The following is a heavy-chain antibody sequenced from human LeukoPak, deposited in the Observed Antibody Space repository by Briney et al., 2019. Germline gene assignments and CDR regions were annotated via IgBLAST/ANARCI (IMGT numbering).Heavy chain of an antibody. CDR1: GFTFSSYS. D-gene: IGHD4-17*01. CDR2: ISSSSSYI. J-gene: IGHJ3*02. V-gene: IGHV3-21*01. CDR3: ARDLLYGDYVGAFDI. Sequence: PGGSLRLSCAASGFTFSSYSMNWVRQAPGKGLEWVSSISSSSSYIYYADSVKGRFTISRDNAKNSLYLQMNSLRAEDTAVYYCARDLLYGDYVGAFDIWGQGTMVTVSS.